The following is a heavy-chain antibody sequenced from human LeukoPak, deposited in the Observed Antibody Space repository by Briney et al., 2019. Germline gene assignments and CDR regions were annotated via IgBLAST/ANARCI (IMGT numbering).Heavy chain of an antibody. Sequence: GGSLRLFCAASGFTFSSYAMHWVRHAPGKGLDWVTVISHDGSKKLYADSVKGRFTISRDNSKNTLYLQMNSLRAEDTAVYYCAKDLSGSYTFDYWGQGTLVTVSS. D-gene: IGHD1-26*01. CDR3: AKDLSGSYTFDY. CDR2: ISHDGSKK. V-gene: IGHV3-30-3*01. J-gene: IGHJ4*02. CDR1: GFTFSSYA.